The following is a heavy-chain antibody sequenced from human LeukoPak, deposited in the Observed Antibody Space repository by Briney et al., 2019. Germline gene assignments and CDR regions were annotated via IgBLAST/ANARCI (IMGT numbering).Heavy chain of an antibody. CDR2: MYSGGST. CDR3: ARESSGYDPYFDY. CDR1: GXTVSSNY. D-gene: IGHD5-12*01. V-gene: IGHV3-53*01. J-gene: IGHJ4*02. Sequence: GGSLRLSCAASGXTVSSNYMSWVRQAPGKGLEPVSVMYSGGSTYYADSVKGRFTISRDNSKNTLYLQMNSLRAEDTAVYYCARESSGYDPYFDYWGQGTLVTVSS.